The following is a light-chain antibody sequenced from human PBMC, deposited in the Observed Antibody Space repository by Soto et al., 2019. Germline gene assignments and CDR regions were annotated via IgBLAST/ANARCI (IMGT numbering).Light chain of an antibody. CDR2: RSD. CDR3: AAWGGSLV. Sequence: QSVLSQPHSASGIPGQRVTIPFSGSSSNIGSHHVNWYQHLPGTAPKLVIYRSDQRPSGVPARFTVSKSGTSASLDISGLRSEDEAVYYWAAWGGSLVFVGGTKLTV. V-gene: IGLV1-47*01. CDR1: SSNIGSHH. J-gene: IGLJ2*01.